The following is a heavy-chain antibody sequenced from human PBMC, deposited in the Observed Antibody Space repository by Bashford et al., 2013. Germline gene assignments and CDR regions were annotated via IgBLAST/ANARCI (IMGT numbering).Heavy chain of an antibody. Sequence: SETLSLTCTVSGGSINSYYWNWIRQAPRKGLEWIGEVNHSGGTNYNPSLKSRVTISVDTSKNQFSLKLSSVTAPDTAVYYCARGPYYDFWSGQIPSYYYYGMDVWGQGTTVTVSS. CDR2: VNHSGGT. CDR3: ARGPYYDFWSGQIPSYYYYGMDV. J-gene: IGHJ6*02. CDR1: GGSINSYY. D-gene: IGHD3-3*01. V-gene: IGHV4-34*01.